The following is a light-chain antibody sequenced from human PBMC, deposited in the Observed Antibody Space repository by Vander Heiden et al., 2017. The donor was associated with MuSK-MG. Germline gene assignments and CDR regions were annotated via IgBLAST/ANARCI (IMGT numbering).Light chain of an antibody. CDR1: QDISNY. Sequence: DIQMTQSPSSLSASVGDRVTITCQASQDISNYLNWYQQKPGKAPKLLIYDASNFETGVPSPFSGSGSGRDFTFTISSLQLEAVATYYCQQDDNHPHAFSHGTKVDVK. CDR3: QQDDNHPHA. V-gene: IGKV1-33*01. J-gene: IGKJ3*01. CDR2: DAS.